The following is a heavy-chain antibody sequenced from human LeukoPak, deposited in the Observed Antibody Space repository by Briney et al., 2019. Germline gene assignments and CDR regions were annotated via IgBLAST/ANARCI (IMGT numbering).Heavy chain of an antibody. D-gene: IGHD5-18*01. J-gene: IGHJ4*02. CDR2: ITSSGSTI. V-gene: IGHV3-48*04. CDR3: AREGGHGYGYDC. Sequence: GGSLRLSCAASGFTFSSYWMNWVRQAPGKGLEWVSYITSSGSTIYYADSVKGRFTISRDNAKNSLYLQMNSLRAEDTAVYYCAREGGHGYGYDCWGQGTLVTVSS. CDR1: GFTFSSYW.